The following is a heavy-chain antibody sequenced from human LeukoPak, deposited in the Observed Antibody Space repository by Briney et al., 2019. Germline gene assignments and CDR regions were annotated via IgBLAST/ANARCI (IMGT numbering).Heavy chain of an antibody. V-gene: IGHV3-23*01. D-gene: IGHD1-26*01. CDR2: ISGSGGST. CDR1: GFTFSSYA. J-gene: IGHJ3*02. Sequence: GGSLRLSCAASGFTFSSYAMSWVRQAPGKGLEWVSAISGSGGSTYYADSVKGRFTISRDNAKNSLYLQMNSLRAEDTAVYYCARDREWATFDAFDIWGQGTMVTVSS. CDR3: ARDREWATFDAFDI.